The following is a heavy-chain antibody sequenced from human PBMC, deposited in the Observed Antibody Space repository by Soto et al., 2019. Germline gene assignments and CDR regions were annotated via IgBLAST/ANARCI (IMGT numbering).Heavy chain of an antibody. CDR3: AGCGDSRAFDI. J-gene: IGHJ3*02. V-gene: IGHV1-69*06. CDR2: IIPIFGTA. CDR1: GGTFSSYA. D-gene: IGHD2-21*02. Sequence: SVKVSCKASGGTFSSYAISWVRRAPGQGPEWMGGIIPIFGTANYAQKFQGRVTITADKSTSTAYMELSSLRSEDTAVYYCAGCGDSRAFDIWGQGTMVTVSS.